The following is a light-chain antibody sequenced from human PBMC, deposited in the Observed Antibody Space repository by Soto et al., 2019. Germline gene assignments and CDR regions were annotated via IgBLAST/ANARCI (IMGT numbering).Light chain of an antibody. CDR1: HPLGNY. J-gene: IGKJ1*01. CDR2: GAS. CDR3: QQYGSSPRT. V-gene: IGKV3-20*01. Sequence: ENVLTQSPDTLSLSPVEIATLFCRTSHPLGNYLAWFQQKPGQAPRLLIYGASRRASAIPDRFSGSGSGTDFTLTISRLEPEDFAVYFCQQYGSSPRTFGQGTKVDI.